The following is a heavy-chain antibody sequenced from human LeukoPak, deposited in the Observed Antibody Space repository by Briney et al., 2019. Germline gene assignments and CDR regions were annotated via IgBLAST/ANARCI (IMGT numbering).Heavy chain of an antibody. J-gene: IGHJ4*02. Sequence: SVKVSCKASGGTFTSYAITWVRQVPEQGLEWMGEIIPIFGTANYALKFQGRVTITADESTSTAYMELSSLRSDDTALYYCATAQNNIWPPAPIDYWGQGTLVTVSS. CDR3: ATAQNNIWPPAPIDY. CDR2: IIPIFGTA. D-gene: IGHD1/OR15-1a*01. CDR1: GGTFTSYA. V-gene: IGHV1-69*13.